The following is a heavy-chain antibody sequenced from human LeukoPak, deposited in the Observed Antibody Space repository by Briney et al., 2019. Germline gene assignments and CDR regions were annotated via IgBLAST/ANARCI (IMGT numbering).Heavy chain of an antibody. CDR2: ISSSSSTI. CDR3: AKDASKYCSSTSCAGAFDI. V-gene: IGHV3-48*04. CDR1: GFTFSSYS. J-gene: IGHJ3*02. D-gene: IGHD2-2*01. Sequence: GGSLRLSCAASGFTFSSYSMNWVRQAPGKGLEWVSYISSSSSTIYYADSVKGRFTISRDNAKNSLYLQMNSLRAEDTAVYYCAKDASKYCSSTSCAGAFDIWGQGTMVTVSS.